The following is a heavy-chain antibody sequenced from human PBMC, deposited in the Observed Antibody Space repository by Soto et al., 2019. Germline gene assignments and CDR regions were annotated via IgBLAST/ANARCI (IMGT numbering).Heavy chain of an antibody. D-gene: IGHD3-10*01. CDR3: AKAGGGFGDFVHH. J-gene: IGHJ4*02. Sequence: LRLSCAASGFTFSSYGMYWVRQAPGKGLEWVTGILYDGSDKYYADSVKGRFTISRENSKNTLYLQMNSLRTEDSAVYYCAKAGGGFGDFVHHWGQGTPVTVSS. CDR2: ILYDGSDK. V-gene: IGHV3-30*18. CDR1: GFTFSSYG.